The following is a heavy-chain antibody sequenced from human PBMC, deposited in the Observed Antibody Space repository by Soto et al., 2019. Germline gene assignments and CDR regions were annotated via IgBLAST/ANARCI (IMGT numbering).Heavy chain of an antibody. CDR1: GYTFTSYA. D-gene: IGHD2-15*01. V-gene: IGHV1-3*01. J-gene: IGHJ4*02. CDR2: INAGNGNT. Sequence: QVQLVQSGAEVKKPGASVKVSCKASGYTFTSYAMHWVRQAPGQRLEWIGWINAGNGNTKYSQKFQGRVTITRDTSASTDYMELSSLRSEDTAVYYCARGPGGPDGPGDYWGQGTLVTVSS. CDR3: ARGPGGPDGPGDY.